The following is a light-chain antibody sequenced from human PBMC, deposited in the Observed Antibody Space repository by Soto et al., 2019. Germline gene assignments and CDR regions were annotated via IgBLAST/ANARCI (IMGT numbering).Light chain of an antibody. CDR1: RXNIGTNP. CDR3: GAWASSLNGYV. Sequence: QSVLTQPPSASGTPGQRVTISCSGDRXNIGTNPVAWYQQLPGTAPKLLINNDKHRPSGVPDRFSGSRSGASASLAISGLQSEDEANYFCGAWASSLNGYVFGTGTKVTVL. J-gene: IGLJ1*01. V-gene: IGLV1-44*01. CDR2: NDK.